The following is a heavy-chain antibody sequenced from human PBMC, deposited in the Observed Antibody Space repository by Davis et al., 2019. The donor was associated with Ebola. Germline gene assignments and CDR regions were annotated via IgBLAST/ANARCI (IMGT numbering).Heavy chain of an antibody. CDR2: INSDGSST. J-gene: IGHJ5*02. CDR3: ARGQGWFDP. V-gene: IGHV3-74*01. Sequence: GESLKISCAASGFTFSSYWMHWVRQAPGKGLVWVSRINSDGSSTSYADSVKGRFTISRDNAKNTLYLQMNSLRAEDTAEYYCARGQGWFDPWGQGTLVTVSS. CDR1: GFTFSSYW.